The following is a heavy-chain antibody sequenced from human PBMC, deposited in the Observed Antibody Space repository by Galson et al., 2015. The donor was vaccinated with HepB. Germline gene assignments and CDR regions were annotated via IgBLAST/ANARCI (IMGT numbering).Heavy chain of an antibody. D-gene: IGHD3-10*01. J-gene: IGHJ3*01. CDR3: ASEREYGSGSYSS. V-gene: IGHV3-21*01. CDR1: GFTFSSYS. CDR2: ISSSSSYI. Sequence: SLRLSCAASGFTFSSYSMNWVRQAPGKGLEWVSSISSSSSYIYYADSVKGRFTISRDNAKNSLYLQMNSLRAEDTAVYYCASEREYGSGSYSSWGQGTMVTVSS.